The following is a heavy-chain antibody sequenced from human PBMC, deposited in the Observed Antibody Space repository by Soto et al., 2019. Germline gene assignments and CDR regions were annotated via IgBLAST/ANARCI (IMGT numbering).Heavy chain of an antibody. V-gene: IGHV3-23*01. D-gene: IGHD2-15*01. J-gene: IGHJ5*02. CDR3: AKGSAVVVAAMGLSWFDP. Sequence: GGSLRLSCAASGFTFSSYAMSWVRQAPGKGLEWVSAISGSGGSTYYADSVKGRFTISRDNSKNTLYLQMNSLRAEDTAVYYCAKGSAVVVAAMGLSWFDPWGQGALVTVSS. CDR2: ISGSGGST. CDR1: GFTFSSYA.